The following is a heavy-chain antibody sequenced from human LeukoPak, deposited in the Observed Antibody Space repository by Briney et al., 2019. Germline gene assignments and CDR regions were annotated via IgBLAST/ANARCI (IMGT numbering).Heavy chain of an antibody. CDR1: TFTFSNYA. CDR3: GMASDTSGYYFFRLDY. Sequence: GGSLRLSCGASTFTFSNYAFSWVRQAPGKGLKWVSTILGGGGGTYYADSAKGRFTISIDSSCNMVFLQMTNLRADDTAVYYCGMASDTSGYYFFRLDYWGQGTQVTVSS. CDR2: ILGGGGGT. D-gene: IGHD3-22*01. V-gene: IGHV3-23*01. J-gene: IGHJ4*02.